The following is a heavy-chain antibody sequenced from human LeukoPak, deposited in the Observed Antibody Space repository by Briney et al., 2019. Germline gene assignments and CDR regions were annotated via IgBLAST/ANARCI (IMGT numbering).Heavy chain of an antibody. V-gene: IGHV3-23*01. Sequence: EGSLRLSCAASGFTFSSYAMSWVRQAPGKGLEWVSAISGSGGSTYYADSVKGRFTISRDNSKNTLYLQMNSLRAEDTAVYYCAKDRPNYDFWSGYSTAFDYWGQGTLVTVSS. CDR2: ISGSGGST. D-gene: IGHD3-3*01. J-gene: IGHJ4*02. CDR1: GFTFSSYA. CDR3: AKDRPNYDFWSGYSTAFDY.